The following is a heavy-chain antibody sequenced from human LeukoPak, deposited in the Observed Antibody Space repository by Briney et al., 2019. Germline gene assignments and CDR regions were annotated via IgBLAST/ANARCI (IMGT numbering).Heavy chain of an antibody. V-gene: IGHV3-9*01. J-gene: IGHJ4*02. CDR2: ISWNSGSI. CDR3: AKTPVYSSSWYMGYYFDY. D-gene: IGHD6-13*01. Sequence: PGGSLRLSCAASGFTFDDYAMHWVRHAPGKGLEWVSGISWNSGSIVYADPVKGRFTISRDNAKNSLYLQMNSLRAEDTALYYCAKTPVYSSSWYMGYYFDYWGQGTLVTVSS. CDR1: GFTFDDYA.